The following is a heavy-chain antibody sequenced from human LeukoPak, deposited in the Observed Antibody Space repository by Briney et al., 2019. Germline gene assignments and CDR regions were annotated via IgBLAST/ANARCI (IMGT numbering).Heavy chain of an antibody. J-gene: IGHJ3*02. D-gene: IGHD1-14*01. CDR3: VRVGGSPLGALDI. CDR2: LFHTGNT. V-gene: IGHV4-59*01. CDR1: GGSIRNYD. Sequence: SETLSLTCIVSGGSIRNYDWSWIRQSPGKGLEWIGYLFHTGNTNYNASLKSRVTMSGDTPKNQFSLNLRSVTAADTAIYYCVRVGGSPLGALDIWGQGTMVTVSS.